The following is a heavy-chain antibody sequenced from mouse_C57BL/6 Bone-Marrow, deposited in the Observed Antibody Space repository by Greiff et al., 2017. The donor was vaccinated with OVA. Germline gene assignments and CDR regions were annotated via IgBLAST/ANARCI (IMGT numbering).Heavy chain of an antibody. CDR1: GFSFNTYA. D-gene: IGHD2-5*01. CDR2: IRSKSNNYAT. J-gene: IGHJ1*03. CDR3: VRHHSNYGYWYFDV. Sequence: EVQVVESGGGLVQPKGSLKLSCAASGFSFNTYAMNWVRQAPGKGLEWVARIRSKSNNYATYYADSVKDRFTISRDDSESMLYLQMNNLKTEDTAMYYCVRHHSNYGYWYFDVWGTGTTVTVSS. V-gene: IGHV10-1*01.